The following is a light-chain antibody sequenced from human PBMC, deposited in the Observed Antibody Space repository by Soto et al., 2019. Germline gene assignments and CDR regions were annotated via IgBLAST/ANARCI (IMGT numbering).Light chain of an antibody. V-gene: IGKV3-11*01. CDR2: DSS. Sequence: EIVLTQSPATLSLSPGERATLSCRASQSVSSYLAWYQQKPGQAPRLLIYDSSNRAAGIPARFSGSGSGTDCTLTIRSLEPEDFAVYYCQQRSNWPRTFGQGTKVEIK. CDR3: QQRSNWPRT. CDR1: QSVSSY. J-gene: IGKJ1*01.